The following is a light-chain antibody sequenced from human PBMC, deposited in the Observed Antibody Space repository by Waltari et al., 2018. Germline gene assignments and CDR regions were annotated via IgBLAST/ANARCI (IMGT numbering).Light chain of an antibody. CDR1: QSVSSY. CDR3: QQRSNWPPWT. CDR2: DAS. V-gene: IGKV3-11*01. Sequence: EIVLTHSPATLSLSPGERATPSCRASQSVSSYLACYQQKPGQAPRLLIYDASNRATGIPARFSGSGSGTDFTLTISSLEPEDFAVYYCQQRSNWPPWTFGQGTKVEIK. J-gene: IGKJ1*01.